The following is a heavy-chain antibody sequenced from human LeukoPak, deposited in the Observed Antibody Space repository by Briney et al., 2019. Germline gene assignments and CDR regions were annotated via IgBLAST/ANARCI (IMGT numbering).Heavy chain of an antibody. V-gene: IGHV3-30*04. J-gene: IGHJ4*02. CDR3: ARDPAYCSGGSCYRAGSAYFDY. CDR1: GFTFSSYA. D-gene: IGHD2-15*01. CDR2: ISYDGSNK. Sequence: PGGSLRLSCAASGFTFSSYAMHWVRQAPGKGLEWVAVISYDGSNKYYADSVKGRFTISRDNSKNTLYLQMNGLRAEDTAVYYCARDPAYCSGGSCYRAGSAYFDYWGQGTLVTVSS.